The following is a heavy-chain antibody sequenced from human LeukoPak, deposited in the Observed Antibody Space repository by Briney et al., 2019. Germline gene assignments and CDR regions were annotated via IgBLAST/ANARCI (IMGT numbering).Heavy chain of an antibody. CDR3: ARDHLQGAARGYYYYYMDV. J-gene: IGHJ6*03. CDR2: IYYSGST. D-gene: IGHD6-6*01. Sequence: SETLSLTCTVSGGSISSYHWSWIRQPPGKGLEWIGYIYYSGSTNYNPSLKSRVTISVDTSKNQFSLKLSSVTAADTAVYYCARDHLQGAARGYYYYYMDVWGKGTTVTVSS. V-gene: IGHV4-59*01. CDR1: GGSISSYH.